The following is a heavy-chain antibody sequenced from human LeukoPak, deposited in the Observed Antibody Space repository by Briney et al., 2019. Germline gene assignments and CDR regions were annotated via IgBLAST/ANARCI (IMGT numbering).Heavy chain of an antibody. CDR1: GYTFTSYG. D-gene: IGHD3-3*01. V-gene: IGHV1-18*01. CDR2: ISAYNGNT. Sequence: ASVKVSCKASGYTFTSYGISWVRQAPGQGLEWMGWISAYNGNTNYAQKLQGRVTMTTDTSTSTAYMELRSLRSDDTAVYYCARDNMEWLLWGYFDYWGQGTLVTVSS. CDR3: ARDNMEWLLWGYFDY. J-gene: IGHJ4*02.